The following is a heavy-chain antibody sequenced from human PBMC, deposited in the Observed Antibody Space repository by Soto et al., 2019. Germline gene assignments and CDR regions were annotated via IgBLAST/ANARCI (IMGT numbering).Heavy chain of an antibody. Sequence: SETLSLTCTVSGGSISRGGYYWSWIRQHPGKGLEWIGYIYYSGSTYYNPSLKSRVTISVDTSKNQFSLKLSSVTAADTAVYYCASCQIVEWSALFAPWGQGTLVTVSS. CDR3: ASCQIVEWSALFAP. CDR2: IYYSGST. D-gene: IGHD2-8*01. J-gene: IGHJ5*02. CDR1: GGSISRGGYY. V-gene: IGHV4-31*03.